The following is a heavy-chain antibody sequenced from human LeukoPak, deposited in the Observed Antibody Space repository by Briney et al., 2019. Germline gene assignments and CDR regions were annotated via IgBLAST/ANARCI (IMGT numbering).Heavy chain of an antibody. CDR3: ARQDTNNNHADY. CDR2: INHSGST. J-gene: IGHJ4*02. V-gene: IGHV4-34*01. CDR1: GGSFSGYY. Sequence: PSETLSLTCAVYGGSFSGYYWSWIRQPPGKGLEWIGEINHSGSTNYNPSLKSRVTISVDTSKNQFSLKLSSVTAADTAVYYCARQDTNNNHADYWGQGTLVTVSS. D-gene: IGHD2-15*01.